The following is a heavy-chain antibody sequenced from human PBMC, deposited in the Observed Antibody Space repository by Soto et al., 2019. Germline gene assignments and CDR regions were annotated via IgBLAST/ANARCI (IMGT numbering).Heavy chain of an antibody. CDR1: GYTFSSYG. Sequence: ASVEVSCKASGYTFSSYGISWLRQAPGQGPEWLGWISPYDGNTNYAQKLQGRVTMTTDTSTSTAYMELRSLRSDDTAVYYCARGVFHDAFDIWGQGTMVTVSS. CDR2: ISPYDGNT. V-gene: IGHV1-18*01. J-gene: IGHJ3*02. CDR3: ARGVFHDAFDI. D-gene: IGHD2-8*01.